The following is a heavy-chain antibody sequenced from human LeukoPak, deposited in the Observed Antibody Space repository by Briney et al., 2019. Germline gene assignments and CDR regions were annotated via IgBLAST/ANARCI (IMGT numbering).Heavy chain of an antibody. V-gene: IGHV1-46*01. J-gene: IGHJ4*02. CDR1: RNTFTGYY. D-gene: IGHD2-8*01. Sequence: GASVKDSCKASRNTFTGYYIQWVRQAPGQGLEWMGIINPSGGRTNYAQKFQGRVTMTRDTSTSAVYMELSSLRSEDTAMYYCARDNSEGVPFDYRGQGKVIMVSS. CDR2: INPSGGRT. CDR3: ARDNSEGVPFDY.